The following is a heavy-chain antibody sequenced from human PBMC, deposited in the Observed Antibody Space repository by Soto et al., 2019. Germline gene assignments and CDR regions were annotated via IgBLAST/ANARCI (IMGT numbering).Heavy chain of an antibody. J-gene: IGHJ4*02. V-gene: IGHV3-30*18. D-gene: IGHD6-19*01. Sequence: QVQLEESGGGVVQPGRSLRLSCAASGFTFSSYGMHWVRQAPGKGLEWVAVISYDGSNKYYADSVKGRFTISRDNSKNTLYLQMNSLRAEDTAVYYCAKDRRWIAVAGFDYWGQGTLVTVSS. CDR1: GFTFSSYG. CDR2: ISYDGSNK. CDR3: AKDRRWIAVAGFDY.